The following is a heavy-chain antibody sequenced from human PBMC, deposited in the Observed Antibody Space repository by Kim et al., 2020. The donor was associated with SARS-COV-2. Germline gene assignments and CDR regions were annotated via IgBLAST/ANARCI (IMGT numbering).Heavy chain of an antibody. CDR3: ARDRTVRIAVAGTGYYYYGMDV. J-gene: IGHJ6*02. D-gene: IGHD6-19*01. V-gene: IGHV7-4-1*02. CDR2: INTNTGNP. Sequence: ASVKVSCKASGYTFTSYAMNWVRQAPGQGLEWMGWINTNTGNPTYAQGFTGRFVFSLDTSVSTAYLQISSLKAEDTAVYYCARDRTVRIAVAGTGYYYYGMDVWGQGTTVTVSS. CDR1: GYTFTSYA.